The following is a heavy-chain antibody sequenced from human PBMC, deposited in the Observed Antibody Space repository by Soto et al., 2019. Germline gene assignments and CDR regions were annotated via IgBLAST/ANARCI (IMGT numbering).Heavy chain of an antibody. D-gene: IGHD3-16*01. Sequence: QIALKESGPTLVKPTQTLTLTCTFSGISLTTSGEGVGWVRQPPGKGLEWVALVYGDGDKRYLTSLKSRLTITKDTSKNQVVLTMTNMDPVDTCTYFCAHNIGGDYVYGFDFWGQGTKVTVS. V-gene: IGHV2-5*02. CDR2: VYGDGDK. CDR3: AHNIGGDYVYGFDF. CDR1: GISLTTSGEG. J-gene: IGHJ3*01.